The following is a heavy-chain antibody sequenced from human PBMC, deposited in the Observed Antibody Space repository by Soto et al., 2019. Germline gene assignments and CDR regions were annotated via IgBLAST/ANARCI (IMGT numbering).Heavy chain of an antibody. J-gene: IGHJ4*02. V-gene: IGHV1-18*01. Sequence: QVQLVQSGAEVKKRGASVKVSCKASGYTFTSYGINWVRQAPGQGLEWMGRISTFNGNTKFAPKFQGRVTMTTDTDTTTVYMELRSIRSNDTAVYYCARERGLTVSTLLGYWGQGTLVTVSS. D-gene: IGHD2-21*01. CDR1: GYTFTSYG. CDR3: ARERGLTVSTLLGY. CDR2: ISTFNGNT.